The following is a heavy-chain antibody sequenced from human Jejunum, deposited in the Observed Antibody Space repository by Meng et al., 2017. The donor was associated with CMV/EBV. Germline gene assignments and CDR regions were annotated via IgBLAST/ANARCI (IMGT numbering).Heavy chain of an antibody. V-gene: IGHV1-8*03. CDR1: GYASMTYD. D-gene: IGHD5-18*01. CDR3: ARLSSYSSAYGY. CDR2: VSPNSDNA. J-gene: IGHJ4*02. Sequence: KTSGYASMTYDINWVRQAPGQGLEWMGWVSPNSDNAGYAQRFQGRVTFSRNSAISTAYMEVSSLTYEDTAVYYCARLSSYSSAYGYWGQGTLVTVSS.